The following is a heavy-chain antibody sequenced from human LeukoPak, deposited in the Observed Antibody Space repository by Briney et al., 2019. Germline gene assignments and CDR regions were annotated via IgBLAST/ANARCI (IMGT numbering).Heavy chain of an antibody. Sequence: PGGSLRLSCAASGFTVSSNYMSWVRQAPGKGLEWVSVIYSGGSTYYADSVKGRFTISRDNSKNTLYLQMNSLRAEDTAVYYCARDSSRSGSYFGFDYRGQGTLVTVSS. J-gene: IGHJ4*02. CDR1: GFTVSSNY. D-gene: IGHD1-26*01. CDR3: ARDSSRSGSYFGFDY. V-gene: IGHV3-66*01. CDR2: IYSGGST.